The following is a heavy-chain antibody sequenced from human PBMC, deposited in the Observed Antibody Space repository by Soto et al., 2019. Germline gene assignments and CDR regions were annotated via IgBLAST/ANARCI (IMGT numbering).Heavy chain of an antibody. J-gene: IGHJ3*02. V-gene: IGHV1-18*04. CDR3: ARDRWAYYDILTGYPYDAFDI. Sequence: ASVKVSCKASGYTFTSYGISWVRQAPGQGLEWMGWISAYNGNTNYAQKLQGRVTMTTDTSTSTAYTELRSLRSDDTAVYYCARDRWAYYDILTGYPYDAFDIWGQGTMVTVS. CDR2: ISAYNGNT. D-gene: IGHD3-9*01. CDR1: GYTFTSYG.